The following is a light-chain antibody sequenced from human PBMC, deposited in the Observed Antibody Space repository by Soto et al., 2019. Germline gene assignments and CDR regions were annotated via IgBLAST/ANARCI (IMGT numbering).Light chain of an antibody. J-gene: IGLJ1*01. CDR3: SSYTSSSTLPYV. CDR1: SSDVGGYNY. Sequence: CVLTQPASVSGSPGQSIAISCTGTSSDVGGYNYVSWYQQHPGKAPKLMIYDVSNRPSGVSNRFSGSKSGNTASLTISGLQAEDEADYYCSSYTSSSTLPYVFGTGTKVTVL. V-gene: IGLV2-14*01. CDR2: DVS.